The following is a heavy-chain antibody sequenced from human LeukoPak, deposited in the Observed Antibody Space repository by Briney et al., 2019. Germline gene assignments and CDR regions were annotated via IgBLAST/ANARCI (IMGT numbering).Heavy chain of an antibody. J-gene: IGHJ6*02. D-gene: IGHD5-18*01. CDR3: ARGHTEDYYYGMDV. CDR2: INSDGRST. CDR1: GFTFSSYW. Sequence: PGGSLRLSCAASGFTFSSYWMHWVRQAPGQGLVWVSRINSDGRSTSYADSVKGRFTISRDNAENTLYVQMSSLRVEDTAVYYCARGHTEDYYYGMDVWGQGTTVTVSS. V-gene: IGHV3-74*01.